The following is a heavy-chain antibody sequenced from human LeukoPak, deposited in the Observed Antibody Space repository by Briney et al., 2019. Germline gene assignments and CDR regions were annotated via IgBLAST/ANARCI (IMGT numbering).Heavy chain of an antibody. J-gene: IGHJ6*02. CDR1: GGTFSSYA. D-gene: IGHD4-17*01. CDR3: ARSPDYGDYYYYGMDV. CDR2: IIPIFGTA. Sequence: ASVKVSCKASGGTFSSYAISWVRQAPGQGLEWMGGIIPIFGTANYAQKFQGRVTITADESTSTAYMELSSLRPEDTAVYYCARSPDYGDYYYYGMDVWGQGTTVTVSS. V-gene: IGHV1-69*13.